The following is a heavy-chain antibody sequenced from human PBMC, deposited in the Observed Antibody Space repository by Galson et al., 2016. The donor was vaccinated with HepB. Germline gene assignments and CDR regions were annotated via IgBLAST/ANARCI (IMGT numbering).Heavy chain of an antibody. V-gene: IGHV3-11*01. J-gene: IGHJ4*02. Sequence: SLRLSCAASGLPFSDSYMSWIRQAPGKGLEWISYISNTGNTIYYADSVKGRFTISRDNAKNSVYLQMNTLRGEDTAVYYCATQLDLIIVPGTFDSWGQGTLVTVSS. D-gene: IGHD1-26*01. CDR3: ATQLDLIIVPGTFDS. CDR1: GLPFSDSY. CDR2: ISNTGNTI.